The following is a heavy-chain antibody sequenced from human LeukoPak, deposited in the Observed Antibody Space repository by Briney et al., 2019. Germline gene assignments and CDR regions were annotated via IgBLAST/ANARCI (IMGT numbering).Heavy chain of an antibody. CDR3: AREWELVYFDY. CDR2: IYYSGAT. V-gene: IGHV4-59*01. J-gene: IGHJ4*02. Sequence: SETLSLTCTVSGGSISTYYWNWLRQPPGKGLEWIGYIYYSGATNYNPSLKSRVTISVDTSKNQFSLKLSSVTAADTAVYYCAREWELVYFDYWGQGTLVTVSS. D-gene: IGHD1-26*01. CDR1: GGSISTYY.